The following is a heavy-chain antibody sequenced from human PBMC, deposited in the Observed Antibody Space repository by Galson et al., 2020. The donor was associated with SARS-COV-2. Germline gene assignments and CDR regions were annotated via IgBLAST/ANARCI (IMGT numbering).Heavy chain of an antibody. V-gene: IGHV3-30*18. D-gene: IGHD5-18*01. J-gene: IGHJ6*02. CDR2: ISYAGGTK. CDR3: AKGFRPYGYHYGFPSYDYGMDV. CDR1: GFSINNYD. Sequence: TGGSLRLSCTASGFSINNYDMHWLRQAPAKGLEWVAFISYAGGTKYYADSVTGRFTVSRDNSNNTLSLQLNSLRAEDTAVYYCAKGFRPYGYHYGFPSYDYGMDVWGQGTTITVSS.